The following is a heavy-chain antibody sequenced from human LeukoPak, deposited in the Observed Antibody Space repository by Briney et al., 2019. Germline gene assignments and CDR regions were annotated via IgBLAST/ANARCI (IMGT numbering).Heavy chain of an antibody. Sequence: SETLSLTCTVSGGSISSDYRMWIRQSAGKGPEWNGRIYNRGSTNYNPSLKSRVTLSVDTSKNQFSLKLTSVPAADTAVYYCARQSNCGGDCYSIWFDPWGPGTLVTVSS. CDR1: GGSISSDY. CDR2: IYNRGST. CDR3: ARQSNCGGDCYSIWFDP. J-gene: IGHJ5*02. D-gene: IGHD2-21*02. V-gene: IGHV4-4*07.